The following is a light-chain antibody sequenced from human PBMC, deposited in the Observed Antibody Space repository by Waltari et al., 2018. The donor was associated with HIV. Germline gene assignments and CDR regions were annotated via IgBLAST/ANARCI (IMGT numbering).Light chain of an antibody. V-gene: IGLV2-14*01. J-gene: IGLJ2*01. Sequence: QSALTQPASVSGSPGQSITIACDLNDNEYVSFYQRHPGKAPKVIIDEVTTRPSGLSHRFSGSNSGNTATLTVSGLQPEDEADYFCTSYISGTSPVFGRGTRVTVL. CDR2: EVT. CDR3: TSYISGTSPV. CDR1: DLNDNEY.